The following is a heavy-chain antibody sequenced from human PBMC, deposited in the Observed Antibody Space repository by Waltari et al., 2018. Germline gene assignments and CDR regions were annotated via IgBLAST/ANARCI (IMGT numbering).Heavy chain of an antibody. V-gene: IGHV3-20*01. Sequence: EVQLVESGGRLVRPGGSLRLSCAASGFNFEDYGMTWVRQAPGKGLDGVSGMSWNGGSKGYGDALKGRFNISRDNAKNSLYLEINNLRVDDTALYHCVREHYHLGYLDLWGRGTLVTVSS. CDR3: VREHYHLGYLDL. CDR2: MSWNGGSK. J-gene: IGHJ2*01. CDR1: GFNFEDYG. D-gene: IGHD2-2*01.